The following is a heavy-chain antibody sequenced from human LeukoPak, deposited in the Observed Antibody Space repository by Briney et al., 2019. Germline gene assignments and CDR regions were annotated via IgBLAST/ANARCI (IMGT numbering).Heavy chain of an antibody. CDR2: INTYSNDT. CDR1: GFTFSSYA. V-gene: IGHV1-18*01. D-gene: IGHD3-10*01. CDR3: AREGSGGSRPSYHFYMDV. Sequence: ASVKVSCKCSGFTFSSYAITWVRQAPGQGLEWVGWINTYSNDTNYAQKIQGRVTLTTDTSTSTAYMELRSLRSDDTAVYYFAREGSGGSRPSYHFYMDVWGKGTRVTVSS. J-gene: IGHJ6*03.